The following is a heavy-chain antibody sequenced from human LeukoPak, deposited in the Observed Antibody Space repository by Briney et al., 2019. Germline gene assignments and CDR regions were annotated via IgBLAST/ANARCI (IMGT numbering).Heavy chain of an antibody. Sequence: ASVKVSCKASGYTFTSYGISWVRQAPGQGLEWMGWISAYNGNTNYAQKLQGRVTMTTDTSTSTAYMELRSLRSDDTAVYYCARVAAEVVGVPGAIGFGWLRRDYYYMDVWGKGTTVTVSS. CDR3: ARVAAEVVGVPGAIGFGWLRRDYYYMDV. CDR2: ISAYNGNT. V-gene: IGHV1-18*01. J-gene: IGHJ6*03. CDR1: GYTFTSYG. D-gene: IGHD2-2*02.